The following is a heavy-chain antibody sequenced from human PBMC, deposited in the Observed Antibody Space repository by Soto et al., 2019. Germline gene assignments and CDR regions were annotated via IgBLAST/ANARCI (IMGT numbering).Heavy chain of an antibody. Sequence: ASVKVSCKASGYTFTGYYMHWARQAPGQGLEWMGWINPNSGGTNYAQKFQGRVTVTRDTSISTAYMELSRLRSDDTAVYYCARLSPLRFLEWSDCDYWGQGTLVTVSS. CDR2: INPNSGGT. J-gene: IGHJ4*02. CDR3: ARLSPLRFLEWSDCDY. CDR1: GYTFTGYY. V-gene: IGHV1-2*02. D-gene: IGHD3-3*01.